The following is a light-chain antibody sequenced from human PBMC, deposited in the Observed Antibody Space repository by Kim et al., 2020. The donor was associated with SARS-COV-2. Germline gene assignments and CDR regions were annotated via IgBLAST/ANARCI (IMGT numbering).Light chain of an antibody. J-gene: IGKJ2*02. Sequence: PGERATLSCRASQSVSDNYLAWYQQKPGQAPRLLIYGASSRATGIPDRFSGSGSGTDFTLTISRLEPEDFAVYYCQQYDTSPSCTFGQGTKVDIK. CDR1: QSVSDNY. CDR3: QQYDTSPSCT. CDR2: GAS. V-gene: IGKV3-20*01.